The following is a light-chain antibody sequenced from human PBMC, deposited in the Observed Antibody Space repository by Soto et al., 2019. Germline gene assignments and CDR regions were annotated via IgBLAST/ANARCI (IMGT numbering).Light chain of an antibody. CDR3: QQYNSYPWT. CDR1: QSLSSN. Sequence: EIVMTQSPVTLSVSPGERATLSCRASQSLSSNLAWYQQKPGQAPRLLIYGASTRATGIPARFSGSGSGTEFTLTISSLQSDDFATYYCQQYNSYPWTFGQGTKVEIK. V-gene: IGKV3-15*01. J-gene: IGKJ1*01. CDR2: GAS.